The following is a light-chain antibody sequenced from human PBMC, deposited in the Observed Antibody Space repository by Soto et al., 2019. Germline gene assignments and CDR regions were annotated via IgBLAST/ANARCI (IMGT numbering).Light chain of an antibody. Sequence: DIVFTQSPDSLTVSLGERATINCKSSQTVLYSPNNKNYLAWYQQKPGQPPKLLIYWASTRESGVPDRFTGSGSATDFTLTITSLQAEDVAVYYCQQYYGIPDTFGQGTKVEIK. V-gene: IGKV4-1*01. CDR1: QTVLYSPNNKNY. J-gene: IGKJ2*01. CDR2: WAS. CDR3: QQYYGIPDT.